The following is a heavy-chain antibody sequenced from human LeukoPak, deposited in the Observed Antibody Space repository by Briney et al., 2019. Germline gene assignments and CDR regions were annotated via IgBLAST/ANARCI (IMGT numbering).Heavy chain of an antibody. CDR1: TYSISGGYY. D-gene: IGHD3-22*01. J-gene: IGHJ4*02. CDR2: IYHSGST. CDR3: AGKFYYDSSGYFYVDY. V-gene: IGHV4-38-2*02. Sequence: SETLSLTCTVSTYSISGGYYWGWVRQPPGKGLEWIGSIYHSGSTYYNPSLKSRVTISIDTSKNQFSLKLSSVTAADTAVYYCAGKFYYDSSGYFYVDYWGQGILVTVSS.